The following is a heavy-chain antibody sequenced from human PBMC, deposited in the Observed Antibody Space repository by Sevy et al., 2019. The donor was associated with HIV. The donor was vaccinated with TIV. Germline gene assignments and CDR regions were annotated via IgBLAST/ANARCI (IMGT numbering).Heavy chain of an antibody. J-gene: IGHJ3*02. CDR2: ISSDSYYI. D-gene: IGHD1-1*01. V-gene: IGHV3-21*01. Sequence: GGSLRLSCAASGFTFSTYSMNWVRQAPGKGLEWVSSISSDSYYIYYADSVKGRFTISRDNAKNSLYLQMNSLRAEDTAVYYCARATGTEAFDAFDIWGQGTMVTVSS. CDR1: GFTFSTYS. CDR3: ARATGTEAFDAFDI.